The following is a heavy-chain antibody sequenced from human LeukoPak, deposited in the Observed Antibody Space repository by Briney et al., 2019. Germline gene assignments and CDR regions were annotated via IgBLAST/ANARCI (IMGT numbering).Heavy chain of an antibody. D-gene: IGHD2-21*02. V-gene: IGHV4-4*07. Sequence: SETLSLTCTVSGGSISSYYWSWIRQPAGKGLEWIGRIYTSGSTNYNPSLKSRVTMSVDTSENQFSLKLSSVTAADTAVYYWARDNVVVTAIPVDYWGQGTLVTVSS. CDR2: IYTSGST. CDR3: ARDNVVVTAIPVDY. J-gene: IGHJ4*02. CDR1: GGSISSYY.